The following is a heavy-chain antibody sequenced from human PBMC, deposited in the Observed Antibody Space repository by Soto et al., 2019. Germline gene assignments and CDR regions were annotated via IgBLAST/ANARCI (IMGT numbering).Heavy chain of an antibody. J-gene: IGHJ6*02. CDR2: ISGSGGST. CDR1: GFTFSSYA. Sequence: EVQLLESGGGLVQPGGSLRLSCAASGFTFSSYAMSWVRQAPGKGLEWVSAISGSGGSTYYADSVKGRFPISRDNSKNTLYLQMNGLRAEDTAVYYCAKRGGLRWFSTGGMDVWGQGTTVTVSS. D-gene: IGHD3-10*01. CDR3: AKRGGLRWFSTGGMDV. V-gene: IGHV3-23*01.